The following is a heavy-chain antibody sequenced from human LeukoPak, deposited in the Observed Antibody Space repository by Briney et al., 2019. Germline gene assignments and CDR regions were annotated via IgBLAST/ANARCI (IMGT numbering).Heavy chain of an antibody. V-gene: IGHV3-7*04. J-gene: IGHJ4*02. D-gene: IGHD1-1*01. CDR3: ARGDDFSGDH. Sequence: QPGGSLRLSCATSGFGFSNFWMSWVRQALGRGLQWVANIHPEGNEKYHVESVKGRFTISRDNARNLVFLQMNGLRVEDTAVYYCARGDDFSGDHWGQGTLVTVSS. CDR1: GFGFSNFW. CDR2: IHPEGNEK.